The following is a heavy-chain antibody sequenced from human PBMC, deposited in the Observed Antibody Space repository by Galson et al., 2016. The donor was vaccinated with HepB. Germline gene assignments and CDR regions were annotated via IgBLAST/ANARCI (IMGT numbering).Heavy chain of an antibody. CDR3: ARGNYYDSSGYYYPDY. J-gene: IGHJ4*02. V-gene: IGHV4-31*03. Sequence: TLSLTCTVSGGSISSGGYCWSWIRQHPGKGLEWIGYIYYSGSTYYNPSLKSRVTISVDTSKNQFSLKLSSVTAADTAAYYCARGNYYDSSGYYYPDYWGQGTLVTVSS. D-gene: IGHD3-22*01. CDR2: IYYSGST. CDR1: GGSISSGGYC.